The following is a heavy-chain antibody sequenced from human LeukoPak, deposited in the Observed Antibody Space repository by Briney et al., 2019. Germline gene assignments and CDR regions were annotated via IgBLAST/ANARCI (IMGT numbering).Heavy chain of an antibody. CDR2: IYYSGST. CDR1: GGSVSSGSYY. Sequence: SETLSLTCTVSGGSVSSGSYYWSWIRQPTGKGLEWIGYIYYSGSTNYNPSLKSRVTISVDTSKNQFSLKLSSVTAADTAVYYCATSGSGSIGYSDYWGQGTLVTVSS. CDR3: ATSGSGSIGYSDY. V-gene: IGHV4-61*01. J-gene: IGHJ4*02. D-gene: IGHD3-10*01.